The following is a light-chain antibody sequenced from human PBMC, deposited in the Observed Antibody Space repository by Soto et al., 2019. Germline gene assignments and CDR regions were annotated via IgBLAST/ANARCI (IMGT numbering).Light chain of an antibody. CDR1: QSVSTN. CDR3: QQYNKWPPIT. Sequence: EIVMTQSPGTLSVSPGERATLSCRASQSVSTNLAWYQQKPGQGPRLLIYGASTRATGISARFSGSGSGTEFTLTISSLQSEDFAVYYCQQYNKWPPITFGQGTRLEIK. CDR2: GAS. V-gene: IGKV3-15*01. J-gene: IGKJ5*01.